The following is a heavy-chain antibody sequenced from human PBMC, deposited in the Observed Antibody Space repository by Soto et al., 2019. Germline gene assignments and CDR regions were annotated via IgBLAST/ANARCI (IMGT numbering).Heavy chain of an antibody. CDR3: ARDARTYYDFWSGSYNWFDP. J-gene: IGHJ5*02. D-gene: IGHD3-3*01. V-gene: IGHV4-38-2*02. CDR1: GYSVSSGYY. CDR2: IYHSGST. Sequence: SETMSITCAVSGYSVSSGYYWGWIRQPPGKGLEGIGSIYHSGSTYYNPSLKSRVTISVDTSKNQFSLKLSSVTAADTAGYYCARDARTYYDFWSGSYNWFDPWGQGTLVTVSS.